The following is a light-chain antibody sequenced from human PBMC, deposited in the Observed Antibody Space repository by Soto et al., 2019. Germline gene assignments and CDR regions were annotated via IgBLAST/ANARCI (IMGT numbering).Light chain of an antibody. CDR1: QSVSNN. V-gene: IGKV3-15*01. CDR2: GAS. Sequence: EKVMTQSPATLSVSPGEGATLSCRASQSVSNNLAWYQQKPGQAPRLLIYGASTRAAGIPARFSGSGSGTEFTLTISCLHSEDFAVYYCQQYNNWPLTFGGGTKVEIK. CDR3: QQYNNWPLT. J-gene: IGKJ4*01.